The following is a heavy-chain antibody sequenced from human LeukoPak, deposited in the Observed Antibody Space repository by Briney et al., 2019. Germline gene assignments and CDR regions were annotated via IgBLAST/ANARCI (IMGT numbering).Heavy chain of an antibody. CDR3: ARGPGQLWFFDY. CDR1: GFTFSSYA. Sequence: GRSLRLSCAASGFTFSSYAMHWVRQAPGKGLEWVAVISYDGSNKYYADSVKGRFTISRDNSKNTLYLQMNGLRAEDTAVYYCARGPGQLWFFDYWGQGTLVTVSS. J-gene: IGHJ4*02. CDR2: ISYDGSNK. D-gene: IGHD5-18*01. V-gene: IGHV3-30-3*01.